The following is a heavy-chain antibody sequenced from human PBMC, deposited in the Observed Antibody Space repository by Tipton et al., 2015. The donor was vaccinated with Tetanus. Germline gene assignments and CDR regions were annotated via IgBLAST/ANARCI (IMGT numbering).Heavy chain of an antibody. D-gene: IGHD3-3*01. Sequence: SLRLSCTASEFSFSSYGLSWVRLAPGKGLEWVAVISYDGDNKQYVHSVKGRFTISRDNYKKTLYLQVDDLRLGDTGAYFCAKDAATYYDFWRGYQADNWFDSWGQGTLVPVSP. CDR2: ISYDGDNK. J-gene: IGHJ5*01. CDR3: AKDAATYYDFWRGYQADNWFDS. V-gene: IGHV3-30*18. CDR1: EFSFSSYG.